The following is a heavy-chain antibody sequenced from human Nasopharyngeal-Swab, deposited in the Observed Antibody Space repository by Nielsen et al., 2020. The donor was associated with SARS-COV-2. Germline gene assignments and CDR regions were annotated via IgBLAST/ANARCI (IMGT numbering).Heavy chain of an antibody. D-gene: IGHD2-15*01. Sequence: ASVKVSCKASGYTFTSYYIHWVRQAPGQGLEWMGIINPSGGSTSYAQKFQGRVTMTRDTSTSTVSIELSSLRSEDTAVYYCARARYCSGGSCYAPPAFDIWGHGTMVTVSS. V-gene: IGHV1-46*01. CDR2: INPSGGST. J-gene: IGHJ3*02. CDR1: GYTFTSYY. CDR3: ARARYCSGGSCYAPPAFDI.